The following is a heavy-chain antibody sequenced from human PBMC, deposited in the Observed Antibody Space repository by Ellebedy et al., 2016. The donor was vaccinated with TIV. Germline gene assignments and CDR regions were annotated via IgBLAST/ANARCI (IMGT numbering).Heavy chain of an antibody. D-gene: IGHD3-10*01. V-gene: IGHV3-7*01. CDR3: ASGFQ. CDR2: LNQDGSVK. CDR1: GFTVSSNY. Sequence: LSLTCAASGFTVSSNYMSWVRQAPGKGLEWVANLNQDGSVKYYVDSVKGRFTISRDNAKNSLYLQMNSLRAEDTAVYYCASGFQWGQGTLVTVSS. J-gene: IGHJ4*02.